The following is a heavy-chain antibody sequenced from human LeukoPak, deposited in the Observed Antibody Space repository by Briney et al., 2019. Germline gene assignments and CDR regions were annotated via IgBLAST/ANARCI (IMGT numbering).Heavy chain of an antibody. CDR2: IYYSGST. V-gene: IGHV4-59*01. Sequence: SETLSLTCTVSGGSISSYYWSWIRQPPGKGLEWIGYIYYSGSTNYSPSLKSRVTISVDTSKSQFSLKLSSVTAADTAVYYCARKNVGVVPAAIRWFDPWGQGTLVTVSS. CDR1: GGSISSYY. D-gene: IGHD2-2*01. J-gene: IGHJ5*02. CDR3: ARKNVGVVPAAIRWFDP.